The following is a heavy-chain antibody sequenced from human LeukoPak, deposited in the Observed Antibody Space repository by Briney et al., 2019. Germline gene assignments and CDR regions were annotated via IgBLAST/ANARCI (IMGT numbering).Heavy chain of an antibody. V-gene: IGHV4-30-4*01. D-gene: IGHD3-10*01. CDR3: ARAGYYYGSGSLDY. Sequence: AQTLSLTCTVSGGSISSGDYYWSWIRQPPGKGLEWIGYIYYSGSTYYNPSLKSRVTISVDTSKHQFSLKLSSVTAADTAVYYCARAGYYYGSGSLDYWGQGTLITVSS. CDR2: IYYSGST. J-gene: IGHJ4*02. CDR1: GGSISSGDYY.